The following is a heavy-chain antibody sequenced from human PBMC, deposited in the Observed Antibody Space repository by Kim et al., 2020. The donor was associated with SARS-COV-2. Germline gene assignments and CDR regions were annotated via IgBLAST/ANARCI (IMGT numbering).Heavy chain of an antibody. V-gene: IGHV4-34*01. D-gene: IGHD2-2*01. CDR2: INHSGHT. CDR3: ARGRAECISASCYAPPGY. Sequence: SETLSLTCAVYNGVLVGHYWSWIRQPPGKGLEWIGEINHSGHTKYNSSLKSRVTISVDTSKRQFSLNLSPVTAADTAIYYCARGRAECISASCYAPPGYWAHGTPVTVSS. J-gene: IGHJ4*01. CDR1: NGVLVGHY.